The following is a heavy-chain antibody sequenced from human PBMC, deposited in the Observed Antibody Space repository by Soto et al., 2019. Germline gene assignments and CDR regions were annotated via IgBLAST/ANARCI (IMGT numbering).Heavy chain of an antibody. Sequence: QVQLVQSGAEVKKPGASVKVSCKASGYTFTSYYMHWVRQAPGQGLEWMGIINPSGGSTSYAQKFQGRVTMTRDTSTRTVYMELSSLRSEDTAVYYCARDRGVDSSGWYYFDYWGQGTLVTVSS. CDR2: INPSGGST. V-gene: IGHV1-46*01. CDR3: ARDRGVDSSGWYYFDY. CDR1: GYTFTSYY. J-gene: IGHJ4*02. D-gene: IGHD6-19*01.